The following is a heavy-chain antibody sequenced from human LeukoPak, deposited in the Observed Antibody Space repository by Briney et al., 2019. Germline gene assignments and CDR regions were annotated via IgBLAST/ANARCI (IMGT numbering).Heavy chain of an antibody. CDR2: IGWNSGSI. CDR3: ASLYSGSYSSDH. CDR1: GFTFDDYA. D-gene: IGHD1-26*01. V-gene: IGHV3-9*01. J-gene: IGHJ4*02. Sequence: GRSLRLSCAASGFTFDDYAMHWVRQAPGKGLEWVSGIGWNSGSIGYADSVKGRFTISRGNAKNSLYLQMNSLRTEDTALYYCASLYSGSYSSDHWGQGTLVTVSS.